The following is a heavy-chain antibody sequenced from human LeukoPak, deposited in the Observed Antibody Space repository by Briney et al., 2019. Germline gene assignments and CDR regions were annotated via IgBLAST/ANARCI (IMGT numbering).Heavy chain of an antibody. J-gene: IGHJ5*02. CDR2: ISYDGSNK. CDR3: AKDVSWNWFDP. CDR1: GFTFSTYA. Sequence: GGSLRLSCAASGFTFSTYAMHWVRQAPGKGPEWVAVISYDGSNKYYADSVKGRFTISGDNSKNTLYLQMNTLRAEDTAVYYCAKDVSWNWFDPWGQGALVTVSS. V-gene: IGHV3-30*18.